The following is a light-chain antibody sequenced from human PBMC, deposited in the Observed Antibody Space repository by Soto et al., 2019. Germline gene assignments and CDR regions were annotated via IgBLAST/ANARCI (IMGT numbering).Light chain of an antibody. CDR2: GAS. Sequence: EIVLTQSPGTLSLSPGERATLSCRASQSVSSSYLAWYQQKPGQAPRLLIYGASSRATGIPDRFGGSGSGTDFTLTISSLEPEDSAVYSCQEGTYWPAFGGGTKVDI. J-gene: IGKJ4*01. CDR1: QSVSSSY. V-gene: IGKV3D-20*02. CDR3: QEGTYWPA.